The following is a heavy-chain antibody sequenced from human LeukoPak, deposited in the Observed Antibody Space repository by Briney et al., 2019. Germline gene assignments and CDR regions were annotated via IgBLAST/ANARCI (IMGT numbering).Heavy chain of an antibody. CDR2: ISGSGGST. J-gene: IGHJ4*02. D-gene: IGHD3-10*01. CDR3: AKDPPDYYGSGSSDIGY. V-gene: IGHV3-23*01. Sequence: GGSLRLSCAPSGFTFSSYAMSWVRQAPGKGLEWVSAISGSGGSTYYADSVKGRFTISRDNSKNTLYLQMNSLRAEDTAVYYCAKDPPDYYGSGSSDIGYWGQGTLVTVSS. CDR1: GFTFSSYA.